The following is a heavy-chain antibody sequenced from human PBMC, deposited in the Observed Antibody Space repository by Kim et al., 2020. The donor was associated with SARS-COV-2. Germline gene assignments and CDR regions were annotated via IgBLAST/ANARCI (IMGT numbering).Heavy chain of an antibody. V-gene: IGHV3-7*01. J-gene: IGHJ6*02. CDR2: IKQDGSEK. CDR1: GFTFSSYW. Sequence: LSLTCAASGFTFSSYWMSWVRQAPGKGLEWVANIKQDGSEKYYVDSVKGRFTISRDNAKNSLYLQMNSLRAEDTAVYYCMTSNGMDVWGQGTTGTVSS. CDR3: MTSNGMDV.